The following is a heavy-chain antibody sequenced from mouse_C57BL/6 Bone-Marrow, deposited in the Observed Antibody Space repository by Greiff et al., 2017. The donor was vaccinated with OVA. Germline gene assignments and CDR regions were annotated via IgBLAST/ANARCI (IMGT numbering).Heavy chain of an antibody. D-gene: IGHD1-1*01. J-gene: IGHJ4*01. V-gene: IGHV2-2*01. Sequence: VQLVESGPGLVQPSQSLSITCTVSGFSLTSYGVHWVRQSPGKGLEWLGVIWSGGSTDYNAAFISRLSISKDNSKSQVFFKMNSLQADDTAIYYCARLITTVVEDHYYAMDYWGQGTSVTVSS. CDR3: ARLITTVVEDHYYAMDY. CDR2: IWSGGST. CDR1: GFSLTSYG.